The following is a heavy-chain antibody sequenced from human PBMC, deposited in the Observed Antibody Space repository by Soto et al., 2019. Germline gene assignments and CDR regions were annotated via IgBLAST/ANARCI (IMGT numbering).Heavy chain of an antibody. V-gene: IGHV4-31*03. J-gene: IGHJ4*02. Sequence: SETLSLTCTVSGGSISSGGYYWSWIRQHPGKGLEWIGYIYYSGSTYYNPSLKSRVTISVDTSKNQFSLKLSSVTAADTAVYYCAMTYYYDSSGYFPFPYYFDYWGQGTLVTVSS. CDR2: IYYSGST. CDR3: AMTYYYDSSGYFPFPYYFDY. CDR1: GGSISSGGYY. D-gene: IGHD3-22*01.